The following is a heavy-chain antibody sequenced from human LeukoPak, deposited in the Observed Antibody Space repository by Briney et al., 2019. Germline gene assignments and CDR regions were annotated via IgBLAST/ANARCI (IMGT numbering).Heavy chain of an antibody. CDR2: ITSDGTT. J-gene: IGHJ4*02. D-gene: IGHD1-26*01. CDR1: GFTFSSYA. V-gene: IGHV3-23*01. Sequence: GGSLRLSCAASGFTFSSYAMSWVRQAPGKGLEWVSSITSDGTTYYAHSVKGRFTISRDNSKSTLYVEMNSLRAEDTAIYYCAKDRIASYYSPSDYWGQGTLVTVSS. CDR3: AKDRIASYYSPSDY.